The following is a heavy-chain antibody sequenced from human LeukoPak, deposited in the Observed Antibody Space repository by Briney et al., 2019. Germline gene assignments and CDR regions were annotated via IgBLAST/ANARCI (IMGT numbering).Heavy chain of an antibody. Sequence: GGSLRLSCAASGFTFSSYWMSWVRQAPGKGLEWVANIKQDGSEKYYVDSVKGRLTISRDNSKNTLYLQMNSLRAEDTAVYYCAKDGCSGGSCFFDYWGQGTLVSVSS. D-gene: IGHD2-15*01. V-gene: IGHV3-7*03. CDR1: GFTFSSYW. CDR2: IKQDGSEK. CDR3: AKDGCSGGSCFFDY. J-gene: IGHJ4*02.